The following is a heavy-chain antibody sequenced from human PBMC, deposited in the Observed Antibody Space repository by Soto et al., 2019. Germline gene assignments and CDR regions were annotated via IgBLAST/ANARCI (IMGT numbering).Heavy chain of an antibody. CDR2: IYPGDSDT. CDR1: GYSFTSYW. Sequence: PGESLKISCKGSGYSFTSYWIGWARQMPGKGLEWMGIIYPGDSDTRYSPSFQGQVTISADKSISTAYLQWSSLKASDTGMYYCAHRRRYCSGGSCYSGEYFQQWGQGTLVTVSS. D-gene: IGHD2-15*01. V-gene: IGHV5-51*01. J-gene: IGHJ1*01. CDR3: AHRRRYCSGGSCYSGEYFQQ.